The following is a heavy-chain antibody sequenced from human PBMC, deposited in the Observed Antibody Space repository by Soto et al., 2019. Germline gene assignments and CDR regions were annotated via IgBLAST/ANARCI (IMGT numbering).Heavy chain of an antibody. V-gene: IGHV4-31*03. CDR1: GGSISSGGYY. J-gene: IGHJ4*02. CDR3: AREKITMVRGVSHYFDY. D-gene: IGHD3-10*01. CDR2: IYYSGST. Sequence: QVQLQESGPGLVKPSQTLSLTCTVSGGSISSGGYYWSWIRQHPGKGLEWIGYIYYSGSTYYNPSLKSRVTISVDTSKNQFSLKLSSVTAADTAVYYCAREKITMVRGVSHYFDYWGQGTLVTVSS.